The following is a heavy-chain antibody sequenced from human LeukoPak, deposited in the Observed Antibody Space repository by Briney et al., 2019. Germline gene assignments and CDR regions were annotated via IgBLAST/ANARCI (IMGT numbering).Heavy chain of an antibody. J-gene: IGHJ4*02. CDR3: ARTSGDTFSYYYDSSGYYFPFDY. Sequence: GGSLRLSCAASGFTFSSYEMNWVRQAPGKGLEWVSYISSSGSTIYYADSVKVRFTISRDNAKNSLYLQMNSLRAEDTAVYYCARTSGDTFSYYYDSSGYYFPFDYWGQGTLVTVSS. CDR2: ISSSGSTI. CDR1: GFTFSSYE. D-gene: IGHD3-22*01. V-gene: IGHV3-48*03.